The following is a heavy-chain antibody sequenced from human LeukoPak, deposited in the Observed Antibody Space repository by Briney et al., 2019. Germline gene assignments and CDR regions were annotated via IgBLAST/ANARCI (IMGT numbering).Heavy chain of an antibody. CDR2: ITGHSIYT. CDR3: ARLLRHDFWHAYSLGWFDP. D-gene: IGHD3-3*01. Sequence: PGGSLRLSCAASGFTFSDYYMSWIRQAPGKGLEWDSYITGHSIYTNYAESVKGRFTISRDNAKNSLYLQMNSLRAEDTAVYYCARLLRHDFWHAYSLGWFDPWGQGTLVTVSS. J-gene: IGHJ5*02. V-gene: IGHV3-11*06. CDR1: GFTFSDYY.